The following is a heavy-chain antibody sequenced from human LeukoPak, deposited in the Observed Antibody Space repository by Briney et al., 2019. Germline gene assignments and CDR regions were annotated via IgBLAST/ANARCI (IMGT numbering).Heavy chain of an antibody. CDR3: ARDDNWAFDY. J-gene: IGHJ4*02. V-gene: IGHV3-48*01. CDR1: GGSISSYY. CDR2: IRTSSSTI. D-gene: IGHD1-20*01. Sequence: PSETLSLTCTVSGGSISSYYWSWVRQAPGKGLEWVSYIRTSSSTIYYADSVKGRFTISRDNDKSSLYLQMNSLRAEDTAVYYCARDDNWAFDYWGQGTLVTVSS.